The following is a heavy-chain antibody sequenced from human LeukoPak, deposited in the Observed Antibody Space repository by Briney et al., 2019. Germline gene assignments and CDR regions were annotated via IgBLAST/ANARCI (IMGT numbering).Heavy chain of an antibody. CDR1: GGSIGTYF. Sequence: PSETLSLTCTVSGGSIGTYFGSWARQPPGKGLEWIAYIHYSGKTKYNTSLKSRATISLDTSRNQFSLNLNSVTAADTAVYYCARGRVGSASFDSWGQGALVTVSS. V-gene: IGHV4-59*01. CDR3: ARGRVGSASFDS. CDR2: IHYSGKT. D-gene: IGHD3-10*01. J-gene: IGHJ4*02.